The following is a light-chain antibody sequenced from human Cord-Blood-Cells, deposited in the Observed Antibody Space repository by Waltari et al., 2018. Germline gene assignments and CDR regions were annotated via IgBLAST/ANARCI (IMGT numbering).Light chain of an antibody. J-gene: IGKJ1*01. CDR3: QQSYSTPWT. CDR1: QSISSY. Sequence: DIQMTQSPSSLSASVGDRVTITCRASQSISSYLNWYQQKPGKAPKLLIYAASSLQSGVPSRFSGSGSGTDFKLTISSLQPEDFATYYGQQSYSTPWTFGQGTKVESK. CDR2: AAS. V-gene: IGKV1-39*01.